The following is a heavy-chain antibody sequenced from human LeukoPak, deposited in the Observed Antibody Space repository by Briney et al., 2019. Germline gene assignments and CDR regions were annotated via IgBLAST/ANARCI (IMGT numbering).Heavy chain of an antibody. CDR3: ARIKGVVVPAAIVFDL. V-gene: IGHV4-34*01. CDR2: INHSGST. J-gene: IGHJ2*01. CDR1: GGSFSGYY. Sequence: SETLSLTCAVYGGSFSGYYWSWIRQPPGKGLEWIGEINHSGSTNYNPSLKSRVTISVDTSKNQFSLKLSSVTAADTAVYYCARIKGVVVPAAIVFDLWGRGTLLSPYS. D-gene: IGHD2-2*01.